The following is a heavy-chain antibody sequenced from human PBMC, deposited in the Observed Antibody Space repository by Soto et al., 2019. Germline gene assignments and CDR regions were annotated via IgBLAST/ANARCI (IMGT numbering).Heavy chain of an antibody. J-gene: IGHJ6*02. CDR2: IHGGGDSA. V-gene: IGHV3-23*01. CDR1: GFTFSGYA. CDR3: ARDHRRQDNSGGIYGMDV. Sequence: PGGSLRLSCAASGFTFSGYAMSWVRQAPGKGLEWVSVIHGGGDSAYYADSVKGRFTISRDNSKNTLYLQMNSLRAEDTAVYYCARDHRRQDNSGGIYGMDVWGQGTTVTVSS. D-gene: IGHD2-15*01.